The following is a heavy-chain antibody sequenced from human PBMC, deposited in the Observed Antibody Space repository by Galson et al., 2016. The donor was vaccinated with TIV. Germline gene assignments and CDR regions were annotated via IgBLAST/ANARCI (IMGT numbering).Heavy chain of an antibody. CDR2: LNPSGVTT. V-gene: IGHV1-46*01. CDR1: GYIFTTYY. Sequence: SVKVSCKASGYIFTTYYIHWVRQAPGQGLEWMGMLNPSGVTTSYAEKFQDRVTMSMDTSTSTFYMERSSLTSKDTAIYYCSREKYSVFGFGGQGTRVTVSS. J-gene: IGHJ4*02. D-gene: IGHD5/OR15-5a*01. CDR3: SREKYSVFGF.